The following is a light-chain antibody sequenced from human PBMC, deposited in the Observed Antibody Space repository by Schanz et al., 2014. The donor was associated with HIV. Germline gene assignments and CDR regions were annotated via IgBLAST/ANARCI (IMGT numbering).Light chain of an antibody. CDR1: QSVSSN. J-gene: IGKJ2*01. CDR3: QQYSSSSYT. V-gene: IGKV3-15*01. Sequence: ERERTQSPATLSVSPGERATLSCRPSQSVSSNLAWYQQKPGQAPRLLIYGASTRATGIPARFSGSGSGTDFTLTISRLEPEDFAVYYCQQYSSSSYTFGHGTKLEMK. CDR2: GAS.